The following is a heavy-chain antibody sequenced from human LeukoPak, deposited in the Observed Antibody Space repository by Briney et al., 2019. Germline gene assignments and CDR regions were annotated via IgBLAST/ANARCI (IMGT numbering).Heavy chain of an antibody. CDR2: LYSGGST. D-gene: IGHD6-13*01. CDR1: GFTVGSTY. J-gene: IGHJ4*02. Sequence: GGSLRLSCAASGFTVGSTYMSWVRQAPGKGLEWVSTLYSGGSTHYADSVKGRFTISRDNSKNTLYLQMNSLRAEDTAVYYCVKGPPNPPYNSRWYGNWGQGTLVTVSS. CDR3: VKGPPNPPYNSRWYGN. V-gene: IGHV3-53*01.